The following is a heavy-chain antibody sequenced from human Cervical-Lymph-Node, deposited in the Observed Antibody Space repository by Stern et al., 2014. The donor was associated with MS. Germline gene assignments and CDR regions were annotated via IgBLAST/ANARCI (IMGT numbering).Heavy chain of an antibody. Sequence: QVQLVESGAEVKKPGASVKVSCKASGYTFTSYGISWVRQAPGQGLEWMGWSISYNCNAIYAQNLQVRVTMTTYSSTSTAYIELRSLRSDDTAVYYCARGLLGSEKAFDIWGHGTMVTVSS. V-gene: IGHV1-18*01. J-gene: IGHJ3*02. CDR3: ARGLLGSEKAFDI. CDR2: SISYNCNA. D-gene: IGHD2-15*01. CDR1: GYTFTSYG.